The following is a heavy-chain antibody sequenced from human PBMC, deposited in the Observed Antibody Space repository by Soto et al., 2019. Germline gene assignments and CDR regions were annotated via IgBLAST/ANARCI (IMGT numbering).Heavy chain of an antibody. CDR2: IFYSGGT. CDR3: ARLVRYFDWSLDY. Sequence: PSETLSLTCTVSGGSISSNSYHWGWIRQPPGKGLEWIGSIFYSGGTYFNPSLKSRVTASVDTSKNQFSLNLRSVTAADTAIYYCARLVRYFDWSLDYWGHGTLVTVSS. V-gene: IGHV4-39*01. J-gene: IGHJ4*01. D-gene: IGHD3-9*01. CDR1: GGSISSNSYH.